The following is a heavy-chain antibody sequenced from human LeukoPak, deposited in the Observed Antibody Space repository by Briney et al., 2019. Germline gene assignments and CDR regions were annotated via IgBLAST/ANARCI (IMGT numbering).Heavy chain of an antibody. CDR2: INPNSGGT. V-gene: IGHV1-2*02. J-gene: IGHJ5*02. CDR1: GYTFTGYY. Sequence: ASVKVSCKASGYTFTGYYMHWVRQAPGQGLEWMGWINPNSGGTNYAQKFQGRVTMTRDTSISTAYMELSRLRSDDTAVNYCARQGGAGFDWFIAWGQGTLVTVSS. CDR3: ARQGGAGFDWFIA. D-gene: IGHD3-9*01.